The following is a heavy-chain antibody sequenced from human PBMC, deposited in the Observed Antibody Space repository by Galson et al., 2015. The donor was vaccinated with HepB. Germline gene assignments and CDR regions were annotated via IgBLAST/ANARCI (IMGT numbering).Heavy chain of an antibody. D-gene: IGHD3-10*01. Sequence: SLRLSCAASGFTFSSYGMHWVRQAPGKGLEWVAVIWSDGSNKYYADSVKGRFTISRDNSKNTLYLQMNSLRAEDTAVYYCAMGGYYGSGSHFDYWGQGTLVTVSS. V-gene: IGHV3-33*01. CDR3: AMGGYYGSGSHFDY. CDR2: IWSDGSNK. J-gene: IGHJ4*02. CDR1: GFTFSSYG.